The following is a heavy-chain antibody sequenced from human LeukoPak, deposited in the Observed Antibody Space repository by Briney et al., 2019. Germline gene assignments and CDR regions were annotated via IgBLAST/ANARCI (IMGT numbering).Heavy chain of an antibody. CDR3: ARETGYFDY. J-gene: IGHJ4*02. CDR2: IYYSGGT. Sequence: SETLSLTCTVSGGSASTYYWSWIRQPPRKGLEWIGYIYYSGGTNYNPSLKSRVTISVDTSKNQFSLKLSSVTAADAAVYYCARETGYFDYWGQGTLVTVSS. D-gene: IGHD3-10*01. V-gene: IGHV4-59*02. CDR1: GGSASTYY.